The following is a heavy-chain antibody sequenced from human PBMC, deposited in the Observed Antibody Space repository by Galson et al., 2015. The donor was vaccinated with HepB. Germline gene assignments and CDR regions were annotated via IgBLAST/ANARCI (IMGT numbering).Heavy chain of an antibody. D-gene: IGHD4-23*01. Sequence: SLRLSCAASGFTFNTYPMHWVRQAPGKGLEWVAVTSHDESNKYYADSVKGRFTISRDNSKNTLYLQMNSLTPEDTAVYYCVRDDFGGLDYWGQGTLATVSS. J-gene: IGHJ4*02. CDR3: VRDDFGGLDY. V-gene: IGHV3-30-3*01. CDR1: GFTFNTYP. CDR2: TSHDESNK.